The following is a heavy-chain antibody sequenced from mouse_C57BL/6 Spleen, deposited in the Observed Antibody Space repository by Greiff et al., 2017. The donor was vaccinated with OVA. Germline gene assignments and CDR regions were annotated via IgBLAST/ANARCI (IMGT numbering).Heavy chain of an antibody. Sequence: QVQLQQSGAELVKPGASVKLSCKASDYTFTSYWMQWVKQRPGQGLEWIGEIDPSDSYTNYNQKFKGKATLTVDTSSSTAYMQLSSLTSEDSAVYYCARGDYVDAMDYWGQGTSVTVSS. J-gene: IGHJ4*01. CDR3: ARGDYVDAMDY. V-gene: IGHV1-50*01. CDR2: IDPSDSYT. D-gene: IGHD2-4*01. CDR1: DYTFTSYW.